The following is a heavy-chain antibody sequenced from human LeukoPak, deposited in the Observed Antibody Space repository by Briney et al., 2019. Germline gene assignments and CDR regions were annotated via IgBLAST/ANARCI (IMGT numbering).Heavy chain of an antibody. CDR3: AKDLLMTTQPLSPDY. CDR1: GFTFSSYG. J-gene: IGHJ4*02. CDR2: IRYDGSNK. D-gene: IGHD4-11*01. Sequence: PGGSLRLSCAASGFTFSSYGMHWVRQAPGKGLEWVAFIRYDGSNKYYADSVKGRFTISRDNSKNTLYLQMNSLRAEDTAVYYCAKDLLMTTQPLSPDYWGQGTLVTVSS. V-gene: IGHV3-30*02.